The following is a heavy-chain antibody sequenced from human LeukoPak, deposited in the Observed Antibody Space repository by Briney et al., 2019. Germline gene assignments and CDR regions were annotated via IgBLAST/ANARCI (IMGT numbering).Heavy chain of an antibody. D-gene: IGHD1-14*01. CDR2: INHSGST. CDR1: GGSFSGYY. V-gene: IGHV4-34*01. Sequence: SETLSLTCAVYGGSFSGYYWSWIRHPPGKGLEWIGEINHSGSTNYNPSLKSRVTISVDTSKNQFSLKLSSVTAADTAVYYCARQTKGGTGRFDPWGQGTLVTVSS. J-gene: IGHJ5*02. CDR3: ARQTKGGTGRFDP.